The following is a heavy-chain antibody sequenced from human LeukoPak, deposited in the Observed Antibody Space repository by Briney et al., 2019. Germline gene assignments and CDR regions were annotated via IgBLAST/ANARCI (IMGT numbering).Heavy chain of an antibody. V-gene: IGHV3-23*01. CDR3: AKPISPRDANVFDI. J-gene: IGHJ3*02. Sequence: GGSLRLSCAASGFSFSTYAMTWVRQAPGKGLEWVSSITGSGDTRYYADSVKGRFTISRDNSKNMLYMQMDTLRAEDTAMCYCAKPISPRDANVFDIWGQGTMVAVSS. CDR1: GFSFSTYA. CDR2: ITGSGDTR. D-gene: IGHD3-9*01.